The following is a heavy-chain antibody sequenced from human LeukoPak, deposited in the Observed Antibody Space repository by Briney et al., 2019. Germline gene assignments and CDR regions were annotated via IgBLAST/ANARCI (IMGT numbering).Heavy chain of an antibody. CDR1: GGSFRGYY. Sequence: SETLSLTCAVSGGSFRGYYWSWLRQPPGKGLEWIGEINHSGRTNYNPSLKSRVTISLDTSMKMFSLKLNSVTAADTAVYYCASTERCSTTCPLHYWGQGTLVTVSS. J-gene: IGHJ4*02. CDR3: ASTERCSTTCPLHY. CDR2: INHSGRT. V-gene: IGHV4-34*01. D-gene: IGHD2-2*01.